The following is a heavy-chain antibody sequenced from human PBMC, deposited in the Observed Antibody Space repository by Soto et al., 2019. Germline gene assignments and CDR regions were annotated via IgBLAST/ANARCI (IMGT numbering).Heavy chain of an antibody. CDR2: INQDGSEK. J-gene: IGHJ4*02. CDR3: AISLDY. Sequence: EVQLVESGGGLVQPGGSLRLSCAASGFTFNNYWMDWVRQAPGKGLEWVANINQDGSEKYYVDSVKGRFTISRDNAKNSLYLHMSSLTAEDSALYYCAISLDYWGQGTLVTVSS. V-gene: IGHV3-7*01. CDR1: GFTFNNYW.